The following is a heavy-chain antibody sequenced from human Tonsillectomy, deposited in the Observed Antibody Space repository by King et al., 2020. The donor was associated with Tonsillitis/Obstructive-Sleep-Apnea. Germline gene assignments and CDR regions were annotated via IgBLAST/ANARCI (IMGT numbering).Heavy chain of an antibody. J-gene: IGHJ4*02. CDR3: ARGSCNRRDCYSPSDL. Sequence: VQLVESGGNLIQPGGSLRLSCTVSGFTVSRNSMTWVRQAPGKGLEWVSVIYVSGSTLYTDSVKGRFTISRDNSKNTLYLQMNSLRSEDTAVYYCARGSCNRRDCYSPSDLWGQGTLVTVSS. V-gene: IGHV3-53*01. CDR1: GFTVSRNS. CDR2: IYVSGST. D-gene: IGHD2-21*02.